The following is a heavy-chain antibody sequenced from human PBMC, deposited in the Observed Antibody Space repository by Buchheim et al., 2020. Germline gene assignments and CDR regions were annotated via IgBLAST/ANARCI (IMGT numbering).Heavy chain of an antibody. D-gene: IGHD3-3*01. CDR2: MNPNSGNT. CDR1: GYTFTSYD. CDR3: ARAKRTYNTIFGVVIMIQWFDP. V-gene: IGHV1-8*01. J-gene: IGHJ5*02. Sequence: QVQLVQSGAEVKKPGASVKVSCKASGYTFTSYDINWVRQATGQGLEWMGWMNPNSGNTGYAQKFQGRVTMTRNTSISTAYMELSSLRSEDTAVYYCARAKRTYNTIFGVVIMIQWFDPWGQGTL.